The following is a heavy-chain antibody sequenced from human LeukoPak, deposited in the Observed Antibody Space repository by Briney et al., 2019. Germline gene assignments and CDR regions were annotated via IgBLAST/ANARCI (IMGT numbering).Heavy chain of an antibody. Sequence: PGRSLRLSCAASGFTFSNYGMHWVRQAPGKGLEWVAVIWYDGSNKYYADSVKGRFTISRDNSKNTLYLQMNSLRAEDTAIYYCAKVPTYSGYEYPPYYFDYWGQGTLVTVSS. CDR3: AKVPTYSGYEYPPYYFDY. V-gene: IGHV3-33*06. CDR2: IWYDGSNK. J-gene: IGHJ4*02. CDR1: GFTFSNYG. D-gene: IGHD5-12*01.